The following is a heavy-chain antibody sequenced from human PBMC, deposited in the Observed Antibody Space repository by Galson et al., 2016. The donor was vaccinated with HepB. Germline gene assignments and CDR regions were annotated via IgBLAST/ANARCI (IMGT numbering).Heavy chain of an antibody. V-gene: IGHV3-21*01. Sequence: SLRLSCAASGFTFRDYCMNWVRQAPGKGLEWVSSISIAGSYIHYADSVMGRFTISRDNAKNSLFLQMNSLRAEDTAVYYCATGRQDRTMVQALDNWGQGTLGTVSS. J-gene: IGHJ4*02. CDR3: ATGRQDRTMVQALDN. CDR2: ISIAGSYI. D-gene: IGHD4/OR15-4a*01. CDR1: GFTFRDYC.